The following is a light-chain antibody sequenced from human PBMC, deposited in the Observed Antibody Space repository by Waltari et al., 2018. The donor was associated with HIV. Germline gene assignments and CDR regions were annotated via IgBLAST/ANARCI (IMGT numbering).Light chain of an antibody. J-gene: IGLJ2*01. Sequence: SYVLTQPPSVSVAPGQTARITCRTYNLGNKNLHWYPQQPGQDPVLVVYDDSDRPSGSPERLSGSNSGNTATLTISRVEAGDEADYYCQVWDLSRDHVVFGGGTKLTVL. V-gene: IGLV3-21*02. CDR1: NLGNKN. CDR2: DDS. CDR3: QVWDLSRDHVV.